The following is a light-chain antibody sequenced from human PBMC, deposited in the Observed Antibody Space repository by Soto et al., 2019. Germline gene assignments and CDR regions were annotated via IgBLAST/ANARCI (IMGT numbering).Light chain of an antibody. Sequence: QSALTQPRSVSGSPGQSVTISCTGTNSDVGPYNFVSWYQQLPGKAPKLLISAVSQRPSGVPDRFSGSTSGNTASLTISGLQADDEADYFCCSYTASDIWVFGGGTKVTVL. V-gene: IGLV2-11*01. CDR3: CSYTASDIWV. CDR1: NSDVGPYNF. CDR2: AVS. J-gene: IGLJ3*02.